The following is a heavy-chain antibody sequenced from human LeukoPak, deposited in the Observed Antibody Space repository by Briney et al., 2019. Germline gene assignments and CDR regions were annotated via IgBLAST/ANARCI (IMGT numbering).Heavy chain of an antibody. V-gene: IGHV6-1*01. J-gene: IGHJ6*03. Sequence: SQTLSLTCAISGDSVSSNSAAWNWIRQSPSRGLEWLGRTYYRSKWYNDYAVSVKSRITINPDTSKNQFSLQLNSVTPEDTAVYYCARDIGGWLQFMDSYYYYYYMDVWGKGTTVTVSS. CDR3: ARDIGGWLQFMDSYYYYYYMDV. CDR2: TYYRSKWYN. D-gene: IGHD5-24*01. CDR1: GDSVSSNSAA.